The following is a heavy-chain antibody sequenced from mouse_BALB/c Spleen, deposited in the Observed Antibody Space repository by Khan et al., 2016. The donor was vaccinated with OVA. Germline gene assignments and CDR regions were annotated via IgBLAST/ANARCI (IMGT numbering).Heavy chain of an antibody. D-gene: IGHD2-1*01. CDR1: GFTFSNFG. V-gene: IGHV5-17*02. CDR2: ISSGSSTI. CDR3: ARSGGNFHWYFDV. J-gene: IGHJ1*01. Sequence: DVQLVESGGGLVQPGGSRKLSCAASGFTFSNFGMHWVRQAPKKGLEWVASISSGSSTIYYVDTVKGRFTISRDSPKNTLFLQMTSLRSEDTAMYYGARSGGNFHWYFDVWGAGTSVTVSS.